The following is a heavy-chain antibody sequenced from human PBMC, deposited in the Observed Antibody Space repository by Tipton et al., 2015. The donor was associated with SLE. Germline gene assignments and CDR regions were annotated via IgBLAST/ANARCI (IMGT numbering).Heavy chain of an antibody. D-gene: IGHD2-21*02. V-gene: IGHV3-23*03. J-gene: IGHJ4*02. CDR3: VRGSVGDSKDY. Sequence: SLRLSCIASGFTFNTFAMSWVRQAPGKGLEWVAVIYGDGGITYYADSVKGRFTISRDNAKKSLYLQMNSLRDEDTAFYYCVRGSVGDSKDYWGQGTLVTVSS. CDR2: IYGDGGIT. CDR1: GFTFNTFA.